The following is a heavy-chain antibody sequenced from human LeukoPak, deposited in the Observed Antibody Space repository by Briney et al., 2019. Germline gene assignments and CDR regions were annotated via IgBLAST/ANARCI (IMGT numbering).Heavy chain of an antibody. CDR1: GGTFSSYA. CDR2: IIPIFGTA. V-gene: IGHV1-69*01. D-gene: IGHD6-19*01. Sequence: SVRVSCKASGGTFSSYAISWVRQAPGQGLEWMGGIIPIFGTANYAQKFQGRVTITADESTSTAYMELSSLRSEDTAVHFCARDRDRWSSGSYNWFDPWGQGTLVTVSS. J-gene: IGHJ5*02. CDR3: ARDRDRWSSGSYNWFDP.